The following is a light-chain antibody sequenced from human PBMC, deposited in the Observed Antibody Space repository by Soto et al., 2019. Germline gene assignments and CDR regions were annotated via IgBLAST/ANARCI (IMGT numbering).Light chain of an antibody. Sequence: DIVMTQSPDSLAVSLGERATINCKSSQSVLDSINTKNAVAWYQHKPGQPPKLLISWASTRESGVPGRFSGGWFDTGFSLTISGLQPEDVAVYDCQQYYNSSYTFGKGTKMESK. CDR3: QQYYNSSYT. V-gene: IGKV4-1*01. J-gene: IGKJ2*01. CDR1: QSVLDSINTKNA. CDR2: WAS.